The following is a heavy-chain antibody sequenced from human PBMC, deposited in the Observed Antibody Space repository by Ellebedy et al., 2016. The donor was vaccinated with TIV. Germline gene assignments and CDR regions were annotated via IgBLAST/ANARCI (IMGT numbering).Heavy chain of an antibody. CDR3: ARGIAFLDYGDYGDWFDP. CDR2: INYSGST. Sequence: MPSETLSLTCTVSGGSVSSGSYYWSWIRQPPGKGLEWIGYINYSGSTNYNPSLKSRVTISVDTSKNQFSLKLSSVTAADTAVYYCARGIAFLDYGDYGDWFDPWGQGTLVTVSS. V-gene: IGHV4-61*01. CDR1: GGSVSSGSYY. J-gene: IGHJ5*02. D-gene: IGHD4-17*01.